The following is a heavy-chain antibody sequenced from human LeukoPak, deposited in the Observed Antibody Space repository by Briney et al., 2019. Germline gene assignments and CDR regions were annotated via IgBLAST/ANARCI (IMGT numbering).Heavy chain of an antibody. D-gene: IGHD2-2*01. CDR3: AKEDIVVVPAAHY. V-gene: IGHV3-23*01. CDR2: INGSGGNT. Sequence: PGGSLRLSCAASGYTFSSYAMSWVRQAPGKGLEWVSAINGSGGNTYYADSVKGRFTISRDNSKNTLYLQMNSLRAEDTAVYYCAKEDIVVVPAAHYWGQGTLVTVSS. CDR1: GYTFSSYA. J-gene: IGHJ4*02.